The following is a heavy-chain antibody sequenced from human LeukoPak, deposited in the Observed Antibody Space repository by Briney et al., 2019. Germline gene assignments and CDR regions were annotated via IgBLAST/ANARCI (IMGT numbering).Heavy chain of an antibody. CDR1: GFTFSSYA. D-gene: IGHD2-2*01. CDR2: INGSSGST. V-gene: IGHV3-23*01. CDR3: AKLGYCSSTSCYFYGAFDI. Sequence: GGSLRLSCAASGFTFSSYAMNWVRQAPGKGLEWVSAINGSSGSTYYADSVKGRFTISRDNSKKTLFLQMNSLRAEDTAVYYCAKLGYCSSTSCYFYGAFDIWGQGTVVTVSS. J-gene: IGHJ3*02.